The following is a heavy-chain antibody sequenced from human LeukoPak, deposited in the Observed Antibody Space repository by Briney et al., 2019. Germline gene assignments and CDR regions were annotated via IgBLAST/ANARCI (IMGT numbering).Heavy chain of an antibody. CDR2: ISSSSSYI. V-gene: IGHV3-21*01. J-gene: IGHJ4*02. CDR1: GFTFSSYS. Sequence: GGSLRLSCAASGFTFSSYSMNWVRQAPGKGLEWVSSISSSSSYIYYADSVKGRFTISRDNAKNSLYLQMNSLRAEDTAVYFCARDVQVATIYPLDYWGQGTLVTVSS. CDR3: ARDVQVATIYPLDY. D-gene: IGHD5-12*01.